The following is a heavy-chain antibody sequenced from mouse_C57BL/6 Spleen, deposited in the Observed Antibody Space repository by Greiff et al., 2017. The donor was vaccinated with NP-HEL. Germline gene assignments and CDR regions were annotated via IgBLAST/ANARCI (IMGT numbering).Heavy chain of an antibody. D-gene: IGHD4-1*01. CDR1: GFTFSDYG. J-gene: IGHJ2*01. CDR2: ISSGSSTI. Sequence: EVHLVESGGGLVKPGGSLKLSCAASGFTFSDYGMHWVRQAPEKGLEWVAYISSGSSTIYYADTVKGRFTISRDNAKNTLFLQMTSLRSEDTAMYYCARLTGTDFDYWGQGTTLTVSS. CDR3: ARLTGTDFDY. V-gene: IGHV5-17*01.